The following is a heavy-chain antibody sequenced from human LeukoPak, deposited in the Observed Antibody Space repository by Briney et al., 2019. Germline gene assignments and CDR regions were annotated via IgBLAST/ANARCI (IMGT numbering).Heavy chain of an antibody. D-gene: IGHD5-18*01. V-gene: IGHV1-69*05. CDR3: ARDLGNSYGYWFDP. J-gene: IGHJ5*02. CDR1: GGTFSSYA. Sequence: SVKVSCKASGGTFSSYAISLVRQAPGQGLEWMGRIIPIFGTANYAQKFQGRVTITTDESTSTAYMELSSLRSEDTAVYYCARDLGNSYGYWFDPWGQGTLVTVSS. CDR2: IIPIFGTA.